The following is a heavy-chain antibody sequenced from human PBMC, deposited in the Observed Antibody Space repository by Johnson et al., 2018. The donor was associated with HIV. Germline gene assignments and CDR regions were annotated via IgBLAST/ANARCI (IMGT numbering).Heavy chain of an antibody. V-gene: IGHV3-20*04. CDR2: INWSGASA. Sequence: ESGGGVVRPGESLGLSCAASEFTFGDYDMAWVRVAPGKGLEWVSGINWSGASAGYADSVKGRFTISRDNGKNSLYLEMNSLRAEDTVLYYCAKEGSSGWYFGDAVDSWGQGTMVTVSS. D-gene: IGHD6-19*01. J-gene: IGHJ3*02. CDR3: AKEGSSGWYFGDAVDS. CDR1: EFTFGDYD.